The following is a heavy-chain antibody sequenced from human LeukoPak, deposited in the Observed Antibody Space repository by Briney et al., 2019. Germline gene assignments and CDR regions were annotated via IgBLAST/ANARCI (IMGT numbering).Heavy chain of an antibody. CDR1: EGTISSYA. CDR3: ARDRRWEYYDLAFDP. CDR2: IIPMLGMR. V-gene: IGHV1-69*04. Sequence: SVKVSCKASEGTISSYAISWVRQAPGQGPEWMGRIIPMLGMRDYAQKFQGRVTITADKSTSTAYMELSSLRSEDTAVYYCARDRRWEYYDLAFDPWGQGTLVTVSS. J-gene: IGHJ5*02. D-gene: IGHD3-3*01.